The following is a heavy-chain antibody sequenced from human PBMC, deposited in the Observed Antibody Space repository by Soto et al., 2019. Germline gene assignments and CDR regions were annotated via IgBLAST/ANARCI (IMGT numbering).Heavy chain of an antibody. Sequence: QVPLVQSGAEVKKPGASVKVSCKASGYTFTSYAMHWVRQAPGQRLEWMGWINAGNGNTKYSQKFQGRVTITRDTSASTAYMELSSLRSEDTAVYYCARECSSTSCQDDAFDIWGQGTMVTVSS. V-gene: IGHV1-3*01. CDR2: INAGNGNT. D-gene: IGHD2-2*01. CDR1: GYTFTSYA. J-gene: IGHJ3*02. CDR3: ARECSSTSCQDDAFDI.